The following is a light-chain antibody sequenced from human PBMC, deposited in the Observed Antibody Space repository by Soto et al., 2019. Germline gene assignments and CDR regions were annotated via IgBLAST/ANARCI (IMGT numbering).Light chain of an antibody. J-gene: IGLJ1*01. CDR2: EVY. V-gene: IGLV2-8*01. Sequence: QSALTQPPSASGSPGQSVTLSCTGTSSDIGASKYVSWYQHHPGKAPKFIIYEVYNRPSGVPDRFSGSKSGNTASLIVSRRTADDEAVYYCSSYAGTNNVIFGSGTKLTVL. CDR1: SSDIGASKY. CDR3: SSYAGTNNVI.